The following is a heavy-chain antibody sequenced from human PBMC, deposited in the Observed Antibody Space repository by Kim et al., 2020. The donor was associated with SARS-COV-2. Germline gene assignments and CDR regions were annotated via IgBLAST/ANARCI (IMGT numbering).Heavy chain of an antibody. J-gene: IGHJ4*02. V-gene: IGHV4-4*02. CDR1: GDSISSANW. CDR3: ARELQGN. Sequence: SETLSLTCTVSGDSISSANWWSWVRQPPGKGLEWIGEIYHRGNTNYNPSLKSRVTMSVDKSKNQFSLKLISVTAADTAVYYCARELQGNWGQGTLVTVSS. CDR2: IYHRGNT. D-gene: IGHD3-10*01.